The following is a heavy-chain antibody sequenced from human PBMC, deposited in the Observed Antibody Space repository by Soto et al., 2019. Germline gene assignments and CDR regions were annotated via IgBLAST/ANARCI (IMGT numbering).Heavy chain of an antibody. CDR1: GFTFSSYA. J-gene: IGHJ3*02. CDR2: ISGSGGST. D-gene: IGHD1-26*01. V-gene: IGHV3-23*01. CDR3: AKDNYLGGSYPQDAFDI. Sequence: EVQRLESGGGLVQPGGSLRLSCAASGFTFSSYAMSWVRQAPGKGLEWVSAISGSGGSTYYADSVKGRFTISRDNSKNTRSLQMNSLRAEDTAVYYCAKDNYLGGSYPQDAFDIWGQGTMVTVSS.